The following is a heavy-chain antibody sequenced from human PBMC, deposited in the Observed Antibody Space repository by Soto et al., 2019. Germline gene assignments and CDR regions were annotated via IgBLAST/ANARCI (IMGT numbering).Heavy chain of an antibody. Sequence: ASVKVSCKASGYTFTSYDINWVRQATGQGLEWMGLMNPNGGNTSYAQKFQGRVTMTRDTSTSTVYMELSSLRSEDTAVYYCARDGVVGATSLFDYWGQGTLVTVSS. CDR3: ARDGVVGATSLFDY. CDR1: GYTFTSYD. CDR2: MNPNGGNT. J-gene: IGHJ4*02. D-gene: IGHD1-26*01. V-gene: IGHV1-8*01.